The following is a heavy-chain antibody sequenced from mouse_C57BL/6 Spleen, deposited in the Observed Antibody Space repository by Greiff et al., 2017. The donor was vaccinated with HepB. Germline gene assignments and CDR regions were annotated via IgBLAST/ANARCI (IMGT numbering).Heavy chain of an antibody. Sequence: QVQLQQPGAELVRPGTSVKLSCKASGYTFTSYWMHWVKQRPGQGLEWIGVIDPSDSYTNYNQKFKGKATLTVDTSSSTAYMQLSSLSSEDSAVYYCARKEFGNWDTFAYWGQGTLVTVSA. CDR3: ARKEFGNWDTFAY. CDR2: IDPSDSYT. J-gene: IGHJ3*01. CDR1: GYTFTSYW. D-gene: IGHD4-1*01. V-gene: IGHV1-59*01.